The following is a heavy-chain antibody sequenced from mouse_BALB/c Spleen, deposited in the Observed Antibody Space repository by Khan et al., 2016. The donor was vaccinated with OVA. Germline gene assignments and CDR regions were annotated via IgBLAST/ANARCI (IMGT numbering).Heavy chain of an antibody. V-gene: IGHV9-1*02. CDR1: GYTFTNYG. Sequence: QIQLVQSGPELKKPGETVKISCKASGYTFTNYGMNWVKQAPGKGLKWMGWINTYTGEPTYTDDFKGRFAFSLETSASTAYLQINNLNMEDIATCFCARGASYWYFDVWGAGTTVTVSS. J-gene: IGHJ1*01. CDR3: ARGASYWYFDV. CDR2: INTYTGEP.